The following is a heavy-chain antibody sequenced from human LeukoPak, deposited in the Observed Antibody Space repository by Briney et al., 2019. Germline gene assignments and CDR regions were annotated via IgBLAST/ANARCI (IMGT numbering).Heavy chain of an antibody. CDR3: ARAIVVVTAAQFDY. CDR2: IYPGDSDT. J-gene: IGHJ4*02. V-gene: IGHV5-51*01. D-gene: IGHD2-21*02. CDR1: GYSFTSYW. Sequence: HGESLKISCKGSGYSFTSYWIAWVRPMPGKGLEWMGIIYPGDSDTRYSPSFQGQVTISADKSISTAYLQWSSLKASDTAMYYCARAIVVVTAAQFDYWGQRTLVTVSS.